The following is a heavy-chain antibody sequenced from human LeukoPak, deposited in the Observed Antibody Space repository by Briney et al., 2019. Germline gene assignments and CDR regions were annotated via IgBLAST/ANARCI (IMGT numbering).Heavy chain of an antibody. CDR1: GFTFSSYA. V-gene: IGHV3-23*01. CDR2: MSGSGSSGGST. Sequence: GESLRLSCAASGFTFSSYAVGWVRQAPRKGLDWVSGMSGSGSSGGSTYYADSVKGRFTISRDNANNTVYLQMNSLSAEDTAVYFCAKGSHYCTSTSCYPTRPLFDYWGQGTLVTVSS. CDR3: AKGSHYCTSTSCYPTRPLFDY. D-gene: IGHD2-2*01. J-gene: IGHJ4*02.